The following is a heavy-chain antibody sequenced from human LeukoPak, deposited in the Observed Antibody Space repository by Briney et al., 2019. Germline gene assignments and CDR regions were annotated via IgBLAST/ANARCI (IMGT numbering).Heavy chain of an antibody. J-gene: IGHJ3*02. CDR1: GGTFSSYV. CDR3: ALLERLVDVAPPDAFDI. Sequence: SSVQVTCQACGGTFSSYVIRWVRQAPGQGLEWMGGNIPIFGTANYAQKFQGRVTITTDESTSTAYMELSSLRSEDTAVYYCALLERLVDVAPPDAFDIWGQGTMVTVSS. V-gene: IGHV1-69*05. CDR2: NIPIFGTA. D-gene: IGHD1-1*01.